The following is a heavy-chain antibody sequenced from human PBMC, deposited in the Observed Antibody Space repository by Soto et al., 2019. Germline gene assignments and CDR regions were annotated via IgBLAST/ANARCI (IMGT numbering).Heavy chain of an antibody. CDR2: INAGNGNT. Sequence: ASVNVSCKASGYTFTSYAMHWVRQAPGQRLEWMGWINAGNGNTKYSQKFQGRVTITRDTSASTAYMELSSLRSEDTAVYYCARVDDYVWGSYQLDYWGQGTLVTVSS. CDR1: GYTFTSYA. D-gene: IGHD3-16*02. J-gene: IGHJ4*02. V-gene: IGHV1-3*01. CDR3: ARVDDYVWGSYQLDY.